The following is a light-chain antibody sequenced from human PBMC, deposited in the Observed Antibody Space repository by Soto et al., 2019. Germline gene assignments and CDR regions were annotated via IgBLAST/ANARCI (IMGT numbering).Light chain of an antibody. CDR1: QGISGW. J-gene: IGKJ5*01. CDR2: AAS. CDR3: QQTNSFPFT. Sequence: IEVTQKQSSVSASVGDRVTITCRASQGISGWLAWYQQKPGKAPKLLIYAASSLQSGVPSRFGGSGSGTDFTLTISSLQPEDFATYYCQQTNSFPFTFGLGALLE. V-gene: IGKV1-12*01.